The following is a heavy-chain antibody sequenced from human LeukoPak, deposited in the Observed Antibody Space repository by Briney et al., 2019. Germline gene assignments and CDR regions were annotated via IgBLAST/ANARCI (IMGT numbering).Heavy chain of an antibody. CDR2: IYDSGST. J-gene: IGHJ4*02. CDR1: GGSLSSGDYY. V-gene: IGHV4-39*07. CDR3: AGLVGRYSSGLYYYYFDY. D-gene: IGHD3-22*01. Sequence: SETLSLTCTVSGGSLSSGDYYWGWIRQPPGKGLEWIGSIYDSGSTYYNPSLKSRVTISVDTSKNQFFLNLSSVTAADTAVYYCAGLVGRYSSGLYYYYFDYWGQGTLVTVSS.